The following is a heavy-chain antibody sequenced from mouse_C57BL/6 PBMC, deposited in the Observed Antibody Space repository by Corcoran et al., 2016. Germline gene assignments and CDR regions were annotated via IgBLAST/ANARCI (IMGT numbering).Heavy chain of an antibody. CDR1: GYTFTTYG. V-gene: IGHV9-3*01. J-gene: IGHJ1*03. CDR2: INTYSGVP. Sequence: QIQFVQSGPELKKPGETVKISCKASGYTFTTYGMSWVKQAPGKGLKWMGWINTYSGVPTYADDFKGRFAFSLETSASTAYLQINNLKNEDTATYFCARRRFTTVVAPDFDVWGTGTTVTVSS. D-gene: IGHD1-1*01. CDR3: ARRRFTTVVAPDFDV.